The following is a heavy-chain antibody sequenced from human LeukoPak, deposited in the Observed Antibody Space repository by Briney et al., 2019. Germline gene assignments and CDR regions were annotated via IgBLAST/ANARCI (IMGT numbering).Heavy chain of an antibody. CDR1: GYTFTSYY. J-gene: IGHJ4*02. CDR3: ARDSGSYSGFDY. V-gene: IGHV1-46*01. D-gene: IGHD1-26*01. Sequence: GASVKVSCKASGYTFTSYYMHWVRQAPGQGLEWMGIINPGGGSTNYAQNFQGRVTMTRDTSTSTVYMELSTLRSEDTAVYYCARDSGSYSGFDYWGQGTLVTVPS. CDR2: INPGGGST.